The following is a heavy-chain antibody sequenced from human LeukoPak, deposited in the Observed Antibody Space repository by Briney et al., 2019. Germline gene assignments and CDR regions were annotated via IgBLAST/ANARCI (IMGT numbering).Heavy chain of an antibody. CDR2: ISSSSSYI. CDR3: ARQASAGLDY. CDR1: GFTFSSYS. V-gene: IGHV3-21*01. D-gene: IGHD6-13*01. Sequence: KPGGSLRLSCAASGFTFSSYSMNWVRQAPGKGLEWVSSISSSSSYIYYADSVKGRFTISRDSSKNTVYLQMNSLRVDDTAVYYCARQASAGLDYWGQGTLVTVSS. J-gene: IGHJ4*02.